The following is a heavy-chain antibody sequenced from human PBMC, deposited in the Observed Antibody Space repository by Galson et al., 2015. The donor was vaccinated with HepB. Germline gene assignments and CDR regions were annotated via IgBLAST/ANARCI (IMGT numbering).Heavy chain of an antibody. J-gene: IGHJ4*02. CDR1: GFTFSNFA. V-gene: IGHV3-23*01. Sequence: SLRLSCAASGFTFSNFAMSWVRQAPGKGLEWVSVITYSGANTYYADSVKGRFTISRDNSKNTLSLQMNSLRADDTAVYYCASNWNLDFWGQGTLVTVSS. D-gene: IGHD1-1*01. CDR3: ASNWNLDF. CDR2: ITYSGANT.